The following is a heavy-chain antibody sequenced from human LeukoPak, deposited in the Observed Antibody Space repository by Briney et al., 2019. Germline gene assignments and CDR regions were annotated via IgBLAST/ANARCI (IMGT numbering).Heavy chain of an antibody. D-gene: IGHD1-1*01. V-gene: IGHV3-30*18. J-gene: IGHJ4*02. CDR3: AKVMAERRTLTPYFDY. CDR2: VSFDGTTK. CDR1: GFTFSSYG. Sequence: GGSLRLSCAASGFTFSSYGIHWVRQAPGKGLEWVAVVSFDGTTKYYADSVRGRFFISRDTPMNTVHLQLNSLRAEDTAVYYCAKVMAERRTLTPYFDYWGQGALVTVSS.